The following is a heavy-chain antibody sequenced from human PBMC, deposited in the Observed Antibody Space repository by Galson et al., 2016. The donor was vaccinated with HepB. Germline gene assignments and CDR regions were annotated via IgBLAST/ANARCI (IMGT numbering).Heavy chain of an antibody. CDR1: GFTFTSHW. D-gene: IGHD5-12*01. CDR3: VRGDDYSALGN. Sequence: SLRLSCAASGFTFTSHWMHWVRQAPGKGLEWVANINQGGGEKYYVDSVKGRFTISRDNSKNSLYLQMNSLRAEDTAVYYCVRGDDYSALGNWGQGTLVIVSS. V-gene: IGHV3-7*01. CDR2: INQGGGEK. J-gene: IGHJ4*02.